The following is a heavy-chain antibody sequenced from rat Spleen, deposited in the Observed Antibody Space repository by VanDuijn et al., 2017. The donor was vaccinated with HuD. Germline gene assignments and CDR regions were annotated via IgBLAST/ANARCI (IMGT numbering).Heavy chain of an antibody. V-gene: IGHV5-27*01. J-gene: IGHJ1*01. D-gene: IGHD2-2*01. CDR1: GFTFSSFP. CDR2: ISSGGGGI. CDR3: ARAGYLRDWYFDF. Sequence: EVQLVESGGGLVQPGRSLKLSCAASGFTFSSFPMAWVRQAPKKGLEWVAYISSGGGGIYYPDSVQGRFTISRHNAKSTLYLQMDSLRSEDTATYYCARAGYLRDWYFDFWGPGTMVTVSS.